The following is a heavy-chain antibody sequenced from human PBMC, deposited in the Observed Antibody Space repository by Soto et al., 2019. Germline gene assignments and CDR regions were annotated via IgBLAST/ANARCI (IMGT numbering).Heavy chain of an antibody. CDR2: ISSSSSSYI. V-gene: IGHV3-21*01. J-gene: IGHJ6*02. Sequence: GSLRLSCAASGFTFSSYSMNWVRQAPGKGLEWVSSISSSSSSYIYYADSVKGRFTISRDNAKNSLYLQMNSLRAEDTAVYYCARTIAARPYYYYGMDVWGQGTTVTVSS. CDR1: GFTFSSYS. D-gene: IGHD6-6*01. CDR3: ARTIAARPYYYYGMDV.